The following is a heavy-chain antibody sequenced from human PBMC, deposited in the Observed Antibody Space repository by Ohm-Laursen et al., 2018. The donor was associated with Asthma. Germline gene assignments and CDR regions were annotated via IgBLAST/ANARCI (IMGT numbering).Heavy chain of an antibody. V-gene: IGHV3-15*01. J-gene: IGHJ4*02. D-gene: IGHD6-19*01. Sequence: GSLRLSCSASGFTFSSYDMSWVRQAPGKGLEWVARIKSNTYGGATDYPASVKGRFTISRDDSKNTLYLQMNNLESEDRAVYYCTTDGYGSGWSYYFDNWGKGTLVTVS. CDR3: TTDGYGSGWSYYFDN. CDR2: IKSNTYGGAT. CDR1: GFTFSSYD.